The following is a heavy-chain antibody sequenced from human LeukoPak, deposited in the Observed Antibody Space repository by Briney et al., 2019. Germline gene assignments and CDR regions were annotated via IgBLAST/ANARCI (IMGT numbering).Heavy chain of an antibody. V-gene: IGHV3-11*01. J-gene: IGHJ4*02. CDR3: ARAVDIVVVPAAMGVRY. D-gene: IGHD2-2*03. Sequence: GGSLRLSCAASGFTFSDYYMSWIRQAPGKGLEWVSYISSSGSTIYYADSVKGRFTISRDNAKNSLYLQMNSLRAEDTAVYYCARAVDIVVVPAAMGVRYWGQGTLVTVSS. CDR2: ISSSGSTI. CDR1: GFTFSDYY.